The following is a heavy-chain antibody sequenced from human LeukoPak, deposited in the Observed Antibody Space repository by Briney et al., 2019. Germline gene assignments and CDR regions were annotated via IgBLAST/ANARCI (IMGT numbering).Heavy chain of an antibody. CDR1: GYTFTGYF. CDR3: ARQELVVIVATTY. D-gene: IGHD5-12*01. V-gene: IGHV1-2*02. J-gene: IGHJ4*02. Sequence: ASVWVSCKASGYTFTGYFMHWVRQAPGQGLEWMGWINPNSGGTNYAQKFQGRVTMTRDTSISTAYMELSRLRSDDTAVYYCARQELVVIVATTYWGQRTLVTVSS. CDR2: INPNSGGT.